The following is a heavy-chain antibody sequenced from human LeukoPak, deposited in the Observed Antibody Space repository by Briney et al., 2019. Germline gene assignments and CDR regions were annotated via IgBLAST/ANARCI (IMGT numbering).Heavy chain of an antibody. CDR2: ISAYNGNT. V-gene: IGHV1-18*01. J-gene: IGHJ4*02. Sequence: GASVKVSCKASGYTFTSYGISRVRQAPGQGLEWMGWISAYNGNTNYAQKFQGRVTITADESTSTAYMELSSLRSEDTAVYYCARDSGYYDSSGYEYPMGHYFDYWGQGTLVTVSS. D-gene: IGHD3-22*01. CDR1: GYTFTSYG. CDR3: ARDSGYYDSSGYEYPMGHYFDY.